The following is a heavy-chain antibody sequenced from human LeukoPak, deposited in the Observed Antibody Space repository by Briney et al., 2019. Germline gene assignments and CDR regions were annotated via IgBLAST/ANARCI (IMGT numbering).Heavy chain of an antibody. CDR3: TTVFSGSSYGDALDV. D-gene: IGHD1-26*01. Sequence: GGSLRLSCAASGFIFTNAWMSWVRQAPGKGLEWIGRIKTKTDGGTTDYAAPVKGRFTISRDDSKDTLYLQMNSLKDEDTAVYYCTTVFSGSSYGDALDVWGQGTKDTVSS. CDR1: GFIFTNAW. J-gene: IGHJ3*01. V-gene: IGHV3-15*01. CDR2: IKTKTDGGTT.